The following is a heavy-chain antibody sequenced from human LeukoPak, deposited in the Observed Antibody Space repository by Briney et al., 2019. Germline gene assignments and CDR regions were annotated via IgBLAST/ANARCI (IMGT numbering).Heavy chain of an antibody. J-gene: IGHJ4*02. D-gene: IGHD1-26*01. V-gene: IGHV4-34*01. CDR3: ASLGAFDY. CDR1: GGSFSGYY. CDR2: INHSGST. Sequence: SETLSLTCAVYGGSFSGYYWSWIRQPPGKGLEWIGEINHSGSTNHNPSLKSRVTISVDTSKNQFSLKLSSVTAADTAVYYCASLGAFDYWGQGTLVTVSS.